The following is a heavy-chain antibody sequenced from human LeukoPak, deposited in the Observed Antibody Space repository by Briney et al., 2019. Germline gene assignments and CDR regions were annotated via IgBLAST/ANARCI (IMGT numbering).Heavy chain of an antibody. J-gene: IGHJ4*02. D-gene: IGHD3-22*01. CDR1: GGTFSSYA. V-gene: IGHV1-69*13. CDR3: ARGPDYYDSSGYIDY. CDR2: IIPIFGTA. Sequence: GASVKVSCKASGGTFSSYAISWVRQAPGQGLEWMGGIIPIFGTANYAQKFQGRVTITADESTSTAYMKLSSLRSEDTAVYYCARGPDYYDSSGYIDYWGQGTLVTVSS.